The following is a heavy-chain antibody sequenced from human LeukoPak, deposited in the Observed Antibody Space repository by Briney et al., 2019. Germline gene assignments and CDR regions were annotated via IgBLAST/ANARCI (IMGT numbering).Heavy chain of an antibody. D-gene: IGHD3-9*01. CDR2: IDYSGGT. CDR1: GGSITRSGYH. CDR3: AGMYYDILTGQSDY. Sequence: SETLSLTCTVSGGSITRSGYHWGWIRQPPGKGLEWIGRIDYSGGTNYNPSLKSRVTMSVYTSKNQFSLKLSSVTAADTAVYYCAGMYYDILTGQSDYWGQGTLVTVSS. J-gene: IGHJ4*02. V-gene: IGHV4-39*07.